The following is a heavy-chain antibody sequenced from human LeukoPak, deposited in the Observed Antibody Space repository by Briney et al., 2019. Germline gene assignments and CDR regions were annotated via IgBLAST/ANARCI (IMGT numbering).Heavy chain of an antibody. CDR1: GFTFSSYS. J-gene: IGHJ4*02. CDR2: ISSSSSTI. CDR3: ARESSGQWLNPDY. D-gene: IGHD6-19*01. Sequence: LSGGSLRLSCAASGFTFSSYSMNWVRQAPGKGLEWVSYISSSSSTIYYADSVKGRFTISRDNAKNSPYLQMNSLRDEDTSVYYCARESSGQWLNPDYWGQGTLVTVSS. V-gene: IGHV3-48*02.